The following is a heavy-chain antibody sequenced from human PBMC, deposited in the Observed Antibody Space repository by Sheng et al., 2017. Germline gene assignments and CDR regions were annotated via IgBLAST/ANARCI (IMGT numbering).Heavy chain of an antibody. V-gene: IGHV1-69*05. D-gene: IGHD2-2*03. CDR3: ARAGYCSSTSCSRYYFDY. J-gene: IGHJ4*02. CDR2: IIPIFGTA. Sequence: QVQLVQSGAEVKKPGSSVKVSCKASGGTFSSYAISWVRQAPGQGLEWMGGIIPIFGTANYAQKFQGRVTITTDESTSTAYMELSSLRSEDTAVYYCARAGYCSSTSCSRYYFDYWGQGTLVTVSS. CDR1: GGTFSSYA.